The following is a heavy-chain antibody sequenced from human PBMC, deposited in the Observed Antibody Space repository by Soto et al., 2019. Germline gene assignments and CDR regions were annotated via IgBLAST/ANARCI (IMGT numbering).Heavy chain of an antibody. D-gene: IGHD2-8*01. CDR2: ISGSGGST. CDR1: GFTFSSYA. CDR3: AKGEIVLMVYAPYYFDY. J-gene: IGHJ4*02. V-gene: IGHV3-23*01. Sequence: EVQLLESGGGLVQPGGSLRLSCAASGFTFSSYAMSWVRQAPGKGLEWVSAISGSGGSTYYADSVKGRFTISRDNSKNTLHLQMNSLRAEDTAVYYCAKGEIVLMVYAPYYFDYWGQGTLVTVSS.